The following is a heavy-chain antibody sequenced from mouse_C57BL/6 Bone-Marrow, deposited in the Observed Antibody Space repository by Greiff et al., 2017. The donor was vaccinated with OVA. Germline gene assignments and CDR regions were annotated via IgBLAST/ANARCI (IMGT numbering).Heavy chain of an antibody. CDR3: ARRGAYCYSNCEAMDY. J-gene: IGHJ4*01. CDR1: GYTFTDYY. Sequence: EVQLQQSGPELVKPGASVKISCKASGYTFTDYYMNWVKQSPGKSLEWIGDINPNNGGTSYNQKFKGKATLTVDKSSSTAYMELRSLTSEDSAVYYCARRGAYCYSNCEAMDYWGQGTSVTVSS. V-gene: IGHV1-26*01. CDR2: INPNNGGT. D-gene: IGHD2-5*01.